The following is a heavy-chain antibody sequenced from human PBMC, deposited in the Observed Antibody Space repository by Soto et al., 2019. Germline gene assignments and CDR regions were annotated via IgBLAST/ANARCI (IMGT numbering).Heavy chain of an antibody. V-gene: IGHV1-69*01. Sequence: QVQLVQSGAEVKKPGSSVKVSCKASGGTFSSYAISWVRQAPGQGLEWMGGIIPIFGTANYAQKFQGRVTITVDESTSTAYMELSSLRSEDTAVYYCARGSLTMVRGVIVRAPWFDPWGQGTLVTVSS. CDR2: IIPIFGTA. J-gene: IGHJ5*02. CDR1: GGTFSSYA. D-gene: IGHD3-10*01. CDR3: ARGSLTMVRGVIVRAPWFDP.